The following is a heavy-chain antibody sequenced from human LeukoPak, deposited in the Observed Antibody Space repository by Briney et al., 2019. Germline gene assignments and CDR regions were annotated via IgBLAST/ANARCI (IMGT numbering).Heavy chain of an antibody. D-gene: IGHD2-15*01. V-gene: IGHV1-8*01. Sequence: GASVKVSCKASGYTFTSYDINWVRQATGQGLEWMGWMNPNSGNTGYAQKFQGRVTMTRNTSISTAYMELSSLRSEDTAVYFCAKAASRAAPYYFDYWGQGTLVTVSS. J-gene: IGHJ4*02. CDR3: AKAASRAAPYYFDY. CDR1: GYTFTSYD. CDR2: MNPNSGNT.